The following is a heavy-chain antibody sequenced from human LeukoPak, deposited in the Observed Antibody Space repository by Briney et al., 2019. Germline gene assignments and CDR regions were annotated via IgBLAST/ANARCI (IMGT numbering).Heavy chain of an antibody. D-gene: IGHD5-18*01. CDR2: IKQDGSEK. CDR3: AKEMIGYSFDY. Sequence: GGSLRLSCAASGITFSSYWMNWVRQAPGKGLEWVANIKQDGSEKYYVDSAKGRFTISRDNAKNSLYLQMNSLRAEDTAVYYCAKEMIGYSFDYWGQGTLVTVSS. CDR1: GITFSSYW. J-gene: IGHJ4*02. V-gene: IGHV3-7*01.